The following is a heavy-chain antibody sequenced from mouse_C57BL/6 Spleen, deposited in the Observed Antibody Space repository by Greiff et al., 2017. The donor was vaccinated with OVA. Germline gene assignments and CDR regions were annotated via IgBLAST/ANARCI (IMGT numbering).Heavy chain of an antibody. V-gene: IGHV1-81*01. D-gene: IGHD1-1*01. J-gene: IGHJ1*03. CDR1: GYTFTSYG. CDR2: IYPSSGST. Sequence: QVHVQQSGAELARPGASVKLSCKASGYTFTSYGISWVKQRTGQGLEWIGEIYPSSGSTCYNQKFKGKATLTADKSSSTAYMELRSLTSEDSAVYFGAKDYYGSSYWSFDVWGTGTTVTVSS. CDR3: AKDYYGSSYWSFDV.